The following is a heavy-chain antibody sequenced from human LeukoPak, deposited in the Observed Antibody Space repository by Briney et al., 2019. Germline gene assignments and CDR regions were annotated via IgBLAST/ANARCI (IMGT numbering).Heavy chain of an antibody. J-gene: IGHJ3*02. CDR3: ANLFVGDYGVDDGDAFDI. V-gene: IGHV1-18*01. D-gene: IGHD4-17*01. CDR1: GYTFTSYG. Sequence: VASVKVSCKASGYTFTSYGISWVRQAPGQGLEWMGWISAYNGNTNYAQKLQGRVTMTTDTSTSTANMELRSLRSDDTAVYYCANLFVGDYGVDDGDAFDIWGQGTMVTVSS. CDR2: ISAYNGNT.